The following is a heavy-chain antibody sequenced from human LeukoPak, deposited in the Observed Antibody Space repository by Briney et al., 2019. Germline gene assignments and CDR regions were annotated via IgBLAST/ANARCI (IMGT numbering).Heavy chain of an antibody. D-gene: IGHD3-3*01. CDR2: ISTYNGNT. Sequence: ASVKLSCKASGYTFNSYDISWVRLAPGQGLEWMAWISTYNGNTNYALKVQGRATMTTDTSTSTAYMELRSLRSDDTAVYYCARVLRYDFWSAYYFDYWGQGTLVPVSS. V-gene: IGHV1-18*01. J-gene: IGHJ4*02. CDR3: ARVLRYDFWSAYYFDY. CDR1: GYTFNSYD.